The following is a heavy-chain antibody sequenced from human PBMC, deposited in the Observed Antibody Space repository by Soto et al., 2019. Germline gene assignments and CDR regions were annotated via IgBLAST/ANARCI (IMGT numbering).Heavy chain of an antibody. CDR2: ISYDGSNV. Sequence: QVQLVESGGGVVQPGRSLRLSCEASGFAFRSYAVHWVRQAPGKGLDWVALISYDGSNVYYADSVKGRFTISRDNSKNTLYLQMNSRRAEDTAVYYCANRRGFGTYYCAYWGQGTLVTVSS. CDR1: GFAFRSYA. V-gene: IGHV3-30*14. D-gene: IGHD1-7*01. J-gene: IGHJ4*02. CDR3: ANRRGFGTYYCAY.